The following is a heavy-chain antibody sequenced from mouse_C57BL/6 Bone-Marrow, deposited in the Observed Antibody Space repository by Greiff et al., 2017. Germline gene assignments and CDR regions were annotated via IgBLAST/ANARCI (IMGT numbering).Heavy chain of an antibody. CDR3: ARHSNYGYAMDY. V-gene: IGHV1-63*01. CDR1: GYTFTNYW. Sequence: VHLVESGAELVRPGTSVKMSCKASGYTFTNYWLGWAKQRPGHGLEWIGAIYPGGGYTNYNEKFKGKATLTADNSSSTAYMQFSSLTSEDSDIYNCARHSNYGYAMDYWGQGTSVTVSS. J-gene: IGHJ4*01. D-gene: IGHD2-5*01. CDR2: IYPGGGYT.